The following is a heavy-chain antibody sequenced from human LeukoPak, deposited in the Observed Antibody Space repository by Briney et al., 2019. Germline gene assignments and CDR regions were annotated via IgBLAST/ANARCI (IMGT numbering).Heavy chain of an antibody. V-gene: IGHV3-30*18. D-gene: IGHD5-24*01. CDR1: GFTFSSFG. CDR3: AKSLDGYTIDY. Sequence: PGGSLRLSCAASGFTFSSFGMHWVRQTPGNGLEWVALISYDGSNKYYADSVKGRFTISRDNSKNTLYLQMDSLRPEDTAMYYCAKSLDGYTIDYWAREPWSPSPQ. J-gene: IGHJ4*02. CDR2: ISYDGSNK.